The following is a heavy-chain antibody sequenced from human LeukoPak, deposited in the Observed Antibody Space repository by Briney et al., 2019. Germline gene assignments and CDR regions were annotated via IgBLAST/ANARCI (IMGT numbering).Heavy chain of an antibody. V-gene: IGHV4-4*09. J-gene: IGHJ4*02. CDR2: IYTSGST. D-gene: IGHD1-26*01. CDR1: GGSIISYY. CDR3: ARHAVVGFDY. Sequence: SETLSLTCTASGGSIISYYWSWIRQPPGKGLEWIGYIYTSGSTNYNPSLKSRVTISVDTSKNQFSLKLSSVTAADTAVYYCARHAVVGFDYWGQGTLVTVSS.